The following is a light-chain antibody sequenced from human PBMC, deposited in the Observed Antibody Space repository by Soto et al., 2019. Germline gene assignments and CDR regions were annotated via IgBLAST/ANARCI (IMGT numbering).Light chain of an antibody. CDR3: CSYAGSYTYWV. CDR1: SSDVGGYNY. CDR2: DVS. Sequence: QSALTQPRSVSGSPGQSVTISCTGTSSDVGGYNYVSWYQQHPGKAPKVMIYDVSKRPSGVPDRFSGSKSGNTASLTIFGLQDEDEADYYCCSYAGSYTYWVFGGGTKVTVL. J-gene: IGLJ3*02. V-gene: IGLV2-11*01.